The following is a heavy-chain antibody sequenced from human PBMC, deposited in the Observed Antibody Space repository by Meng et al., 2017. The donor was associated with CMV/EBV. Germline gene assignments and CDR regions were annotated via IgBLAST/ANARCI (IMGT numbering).Heavy chain of an antibody. CDR3: VRDLVGNRDS. CDR1: GFTFRDYW. D-gene: IGHD1-14*01. Sequence: VQLGSSGGGLVLPGGSLRLSCADSGFTFRDYWMHGVRQAPGEGPVWVSRIDTDGTVTSYAESVRGRFTISRDNSKNTLYLQMNDLRAGDSGVYYCVRDLVGNRDSWGHGTLVTVPS. CDR2: IDTDGTVT. J-gene: IGHJ5*01. V-gene: IGHV3-74*03.